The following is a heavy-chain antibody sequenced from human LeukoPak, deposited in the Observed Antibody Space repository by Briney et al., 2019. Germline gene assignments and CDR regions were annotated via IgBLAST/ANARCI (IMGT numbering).Heavy chain of an antibody. D-gene: IGHD3-22*01. CDR1: GFTFSSYA. Sequence: PGGSLRLSCVASGFTFSSYAMGWGRQAPGKGLEWVSAISGSGGSTYYADSVKGRFTISRDNSKNTLYLEMNSLRAEDTAVYYCAKDPAMIVVVIPDYWGQGTLVTVSS. CDR2: ISGSGGST. CDR3: AKDPAMIVVVIPDY. V-gene: IGHV3-23*01. J-gene: IGHJ4*02.